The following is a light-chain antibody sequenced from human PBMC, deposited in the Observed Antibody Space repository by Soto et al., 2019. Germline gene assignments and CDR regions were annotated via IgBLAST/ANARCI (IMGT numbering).Light chain of an antibody. J-gene: IGKJ1*01. CDR1: QSVSSSD. CDR2: GAS. Sequence: EIVLTRSPGTLSLSPGERATLSCRASQSVSSSDLAWYQQKPGQAPRLLIYGASSRATGIPDRFSGSGSGTDFTLTISGLEPEDFAVYYCQEYSSSRTFGQGTKVEIK. V-gene: IGKV3-20*01. CDR3: QEYSSSRT.